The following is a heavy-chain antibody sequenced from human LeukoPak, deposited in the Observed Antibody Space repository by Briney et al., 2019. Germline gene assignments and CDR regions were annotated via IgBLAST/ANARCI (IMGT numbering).Heavy chain of an antibody. J-gene: IGHJ4*02. CDR3: ARILRTGEGDY. D-gene: IGHD7-27*01. Sequence: MGIIYPGDSDTRYSPSFQGQVTISADKSISAAYLQWSSLKASDTAMYYCARILRTGEGDYWGQGTLVTVSS. V-gene: IGHV5-51*01. CDR2: IYPGDSDT.